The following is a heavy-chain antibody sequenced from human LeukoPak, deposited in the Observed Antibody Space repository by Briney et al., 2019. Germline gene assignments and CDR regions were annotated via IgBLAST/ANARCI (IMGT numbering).Heavy chain of an antibody. V-gene: IGHV4-34*01. D-gene: IGHD3-10*01. CDR2: INHSGST. J-gene: IGHJ3*02. Sequence: SETLSLTCAVYGGSFSGYYWSWIRQPPGKGLEWIGEINHSGSTNYNPSLKSRVTISVDTSKNQFSLKLSSVTAADTAVYYCARTPRYYSRAFHIWGQGTMVTVSS. CDR1: GGSFSGYY. CDR3: ARTPRYYSRAFHI.